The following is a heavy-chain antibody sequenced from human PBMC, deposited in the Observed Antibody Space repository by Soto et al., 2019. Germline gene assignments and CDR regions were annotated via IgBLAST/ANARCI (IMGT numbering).Heavy chain of an antibody. CDR1: GYTFTSYY. D-gene: IGHD3-3*01. CDR2: INPSGGST. J-gene: IGHJ5*02. Sequence: GASVKVSCKASGYTFTSYYMHWVRQAPGQGLEWMGIINPSGGSTSYAQKFQGRVTMTRDTSTSTVYMELSSLRSEDTAVYYCARDLKYYDFWSGYSGFDPWGQGTLVTVSS. V-gene: IGHV1-46*03. CDR3: ARDLKYYDFWSGYSGFDP.